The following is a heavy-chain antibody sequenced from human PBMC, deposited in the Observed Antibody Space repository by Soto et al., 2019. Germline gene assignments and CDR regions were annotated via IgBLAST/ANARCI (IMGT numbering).Heavy chain of an antibody. V-gene: IGHV3-64*01. CDR3: ARRARPDFYYMDV. CDR1: GFTLSGYA. CDR2: ISSNGVGT. Sequence: VQLAESGGGLAQPGGSLRLSCAASGFTLSGYAMDWVRQAPGKGLEYVSGISSNGVGTYYSNSVQGRFTISRDKSKNAVYRQMGSLRPEDMAVYYCARRARPDFYYMDVWGKGTTVTVSS. J-gene: IGHJ6*03. D-gene: IGHD6-6*01.